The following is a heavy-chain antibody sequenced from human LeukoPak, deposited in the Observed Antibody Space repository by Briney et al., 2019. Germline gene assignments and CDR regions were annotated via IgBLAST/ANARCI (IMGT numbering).Heavy chain of an antibody. D-gene: IGHD2-2*01. J-gene: IGHJ5*02. V-gene: IGHV4-39*01. CDR1: GGSISSSSYY. Sequence: SETLSLTCTVSGGSISSSSYYWGWIRQPPGKGLVWIGIIYYSGSTYYNSSLKSRLTISVDTSKNQFSLKLSSVTATDTAVYYCARRGYCSSTSCYEYWFDPWGQGTLVTVSS. CDR2: IYYSGST. CDR3: ARRGYCSSTSCYEYWFDP.